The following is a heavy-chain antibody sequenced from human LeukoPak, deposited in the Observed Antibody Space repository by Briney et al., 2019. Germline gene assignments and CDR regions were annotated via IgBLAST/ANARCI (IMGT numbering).Heavy chain of an antibody. CDR2: IIPIFGTA. J-gene: IGHJ4*02. D-gene: IGHD5-24*01. V-gene: IGHV1-69*13. CDR3: ARVKRVPRDGYNSGSVYYFDY. CDR1: GGTFSSYA. Sequence: SVNVSCKASGGTFSSYAISWVRQAPGQGLEWMGGIIPIFGTANYAQKFQGRVTITADESTSTAYMELSSLRSEDTAVYYCARVKRVPRDGYNSGSVYYFDYWGQGTLVTVSS.